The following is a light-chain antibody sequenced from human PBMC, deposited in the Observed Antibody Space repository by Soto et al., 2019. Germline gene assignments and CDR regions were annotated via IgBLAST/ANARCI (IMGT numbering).Light chain of an antibody. CDR1: QSVRSDY. V-gene: IGKV3-20*01. Sequence: IVLPQYPSTLSLSPWQRSTLSCSASQSVRSDYFAWYQQKPGQAPRVIIFGVSTRATGVPDRFSGSGSGTDFTLTISRLEPEDFALYYCQQYGNSPLTFGGGTKVDIK. CDR2: GVS. CDR3: QQYGNSPLT. J-gene: IGKJ4*01.